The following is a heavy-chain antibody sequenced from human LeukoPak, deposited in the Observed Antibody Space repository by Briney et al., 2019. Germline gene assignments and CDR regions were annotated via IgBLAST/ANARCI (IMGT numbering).Heavy chain of an antibody. D-gene: IGHD3-22*01. CDR3: ARAGPRNYYDSSGSSRGDFDL. V-gene: IGHV4-4*02. CDR2: IYHSGST. J-gene: IGHJ2*01. CDR1: GGSISSSNW. Sequence: SETLSLTCAVSGGSISSSNWWSWVRQPPGKGLEWIGEIYHSGSTNYNPSLKSRVTISVDTSKNQFSLKLSSVTAADTAVYYCARAGPRNYYDSSGSSRGDFDLWGRGTLVTVSS.